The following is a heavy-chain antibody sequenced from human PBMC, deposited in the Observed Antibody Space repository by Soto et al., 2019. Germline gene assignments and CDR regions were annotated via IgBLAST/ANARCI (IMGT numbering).Heavy chain of an antibody. J-gene: IGHJ4*02. D-gene: IGHD1-7*01. Sequence: QVQLVQSGAEVKKPGSSVKVSCKASGGTFSSYAISWVRQAPGQGLEWMGGIIPIFGTANYAQKFQGRVTITADDCTSTAYMELSSLGSEDTAVYYCARDGGITGTTEYYVPYYWGQGTLVTVSS. CDR3: ARDGGITGTTEYYVPYY. V-gene: IGHV1-69*12. CDR2: IIPIFGTA. CDR1: GGTFSSYA.